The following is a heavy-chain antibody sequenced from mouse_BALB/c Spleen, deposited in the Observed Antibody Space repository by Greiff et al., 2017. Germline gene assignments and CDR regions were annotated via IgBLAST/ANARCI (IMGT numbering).Heavy chain of an antibody. CDR3: ARSGYDYDPLDY. D-gene: IGHD2-4*01. J-gene: IGHJ2*01. CDR2: INPGSGGT. V-gene: IGHV1-54*03. Sequence: VQLQQSGAELVRPGTSVKVSCKASGYAFTNYLIEWVKQRPGQGLERIGVINPGSGGTNYNEKFKGKATLTADKSSSTAYMQLSSLTSDDSAVYFCARSGYDYDPLDYWGQGTTLTVSS. CDR1: GYAFTNYL.